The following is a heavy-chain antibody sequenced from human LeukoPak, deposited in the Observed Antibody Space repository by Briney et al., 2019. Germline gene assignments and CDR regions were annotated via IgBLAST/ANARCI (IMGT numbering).Heavy chain of an antibody. D-gene: IGHD3-22*01. CDR3: ARVSSAYWYYFDY. V-gene: IGHV4-30-4*01. J-gene: IGHJ4*02. CDR2: IYYSGTT. Sequence: SEALPLTCTVSGGSISSGDYYWSWVRQPPGKGLEWIGYIYYSGTTYYNPSLKSRVTISVDTSKNQFSLKLSSVTAADTAVYYCARVSSAYWYYFDYWGQGTLVTVSS. CDR1: GGSISSGDYY.